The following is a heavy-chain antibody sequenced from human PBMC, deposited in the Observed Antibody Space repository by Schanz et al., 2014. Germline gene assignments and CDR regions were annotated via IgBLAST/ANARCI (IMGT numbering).Heavy chain of an antibody. CDR2: LSFDSRHI. Sequence: EVQLVESGGGLVKPGGSLRLSCTASGFSFDSYNMNWVRQSPGKGLEWVAFLSFDSRHIYYADSVKGRFTISRDNAKSSLHPKKTSLRADDTAVYYCARDGVAATTDFEYWGQGALVTVSS. V-gene: IGHV3-21*06. CDR3: ARDGVAATTDFEY. D-gene: IGHD1-1*01. J-gene: IGHJ4*02. CDR1: GFSFDSYN.